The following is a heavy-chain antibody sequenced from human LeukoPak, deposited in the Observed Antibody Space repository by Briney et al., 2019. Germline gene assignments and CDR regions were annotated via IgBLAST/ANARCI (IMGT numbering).Heavy chain of an antibody. CDR2: IYYSGST. Sequence: SETLSLTCTVSGGSISSHYWSWIRQPPGKGLEWIGYIYYSGSTNYNPSLKSRVTISVDTSKNQFSLKLSSVTAADTAVYYCAKLGYCSSTSCYFDAFDIWGQGTMVTVSS. D-gene: IGHD2-2*01. J-gene: IGHJ3*02. V-gene: IGHV4-59*11. CDR1: GGSISSHY. CDR3: AKLGYCSSTSCYFDAFDI.